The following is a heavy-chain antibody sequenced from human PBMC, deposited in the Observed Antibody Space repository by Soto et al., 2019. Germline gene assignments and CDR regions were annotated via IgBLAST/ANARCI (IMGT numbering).Heavy chain of an antibody. CDR1: GFTFSDYY. CDR3: ARSSGGSGKLWNYYGMDV. V-gene: IGHV3-11*04. CDR2: ISSSSITI. Sequence: PGGSLRLSCAASGFTFSDYYMSWIRQAPGKGLEWVSYISSSSITIFYTDSVKGRFTISRDNAKNSLYLQMNSLRAEDTAVYYFARSSGGSGKLWNYYGMDVWGQGTTVTVSS. D-gene: IGHD3-10*01. J-gene: IGHJ6*02.